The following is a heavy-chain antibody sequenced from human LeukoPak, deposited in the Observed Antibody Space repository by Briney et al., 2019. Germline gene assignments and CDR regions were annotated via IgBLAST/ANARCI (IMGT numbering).Heavy chain of an antibody. CDR2: IYYSGST. V-gene: IGHV4-38-2*02. CDR1: GYSISSGYY. Sequence: SETLSLTCTVSGYSISSGYYWGWIRQPPGKGLEWIGSIYYSGSTYYNPSLKSRVTISVDTSKNQFSLKLSSVTAADTAVYYCARHDQMGYYSSTSCRSGAFDIWGQGTMVTVSS. D-gene: IGHD2-2*01. J-gene: IGHJ3*02. CDR3: ARHDQMGYYSSTSCRSGAFDI.